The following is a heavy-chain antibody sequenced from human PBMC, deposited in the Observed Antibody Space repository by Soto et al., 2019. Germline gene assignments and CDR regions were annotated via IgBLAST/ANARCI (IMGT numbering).Heavy chain of an antibody. CDR1: GDSISIADYY. J-gene: IGHJ6*02. CDR3: ARDLWVEPELYYYGMDV. CDR2: IFYSGTT. V-gene: IGHV4-30-4*01. D-gene: IGHD1-1*01. Sequence: NPSETLSLTSTVSGDSISIADYYWSWIRQTPGKGLEWIGHIFYSGTTYYNPSLKSRLTISVDTSKNHFSLRLTSVTAADTAVYYCARDLWVEPELYYYGMDVWGQGTTVTVSS.